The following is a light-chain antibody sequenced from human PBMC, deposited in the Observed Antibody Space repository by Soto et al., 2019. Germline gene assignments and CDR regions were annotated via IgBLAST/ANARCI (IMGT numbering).Light chain of an antibody. Sequence: EFMLTQSPGTMSLSPGERSTLSCRASQTVRNNYLAWYQQKPGQAPRLLIYDASSRATGIPDRFSGGGSGTDFTLTISSLQSEDSAVYYCQQYSNWPPWTFGPGTKVDIK. CDR2: DAS. J-gene: IGKJ1*01. CDR3: QQYSNWPPWT. V-gene: IGKV3-20*01. CDR1: QTVRNNY.